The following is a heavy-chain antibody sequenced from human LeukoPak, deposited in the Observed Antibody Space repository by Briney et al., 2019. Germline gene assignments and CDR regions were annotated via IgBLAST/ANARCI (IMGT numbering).Heavy chain of an antibody. Sequence: SETLSLTCTVSGGSISSYYWSWIRQPPGKGLEWIGYIYYSGSTNYNPSLKSRVTISVDTSKNQFSLKLSSVTAADTAVYYCARSVSVTTVTPDYWGQGTLVTVSS. CDR2: IYYSGST. J-gene: IGHJ4*02. CDR3: ARSVSVTTVTPDY. V-gene: IGHV4-59*01. CDR1: GGSISSYY. D-gene: IGHD4-17*01.